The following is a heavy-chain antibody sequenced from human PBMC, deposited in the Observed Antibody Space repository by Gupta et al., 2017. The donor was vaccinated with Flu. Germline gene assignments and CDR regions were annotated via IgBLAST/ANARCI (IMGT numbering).Heavy chain of an antibody. Sequence: EVQLVESGGGLVQPGGSLRLSWSASGFTFSSYSMNWVRQAPGKGLEWVSYMSSSSSTIYYADSVKGRFTIARDNAKNSLYRQMNSLRDEDTAVYDCARDPRYYDDSSGYYRFDYWGQGTLVTVSS. CDR3: ARDPRYYDDSSGYYRFDY. V-gene: IGHV3-48*02. D-gene: IGHD3-22*01. CDR2: MSSSSSTI. J-gene: IGHJ4*02. CDR1: GFTFSSYS.